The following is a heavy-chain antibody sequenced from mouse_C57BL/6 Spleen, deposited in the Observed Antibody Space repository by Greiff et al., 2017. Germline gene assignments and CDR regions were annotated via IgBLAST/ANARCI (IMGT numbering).Heavy chain of an antibody. V-gene: IGHV8-8*01. Sequence: QVTLKVSGPGILQPSQTLSLTCSFSGFSLTTFGMGVGWIRHPSGNGLEWLAHIWWDDDKYYNPALKSRLTISKDTSKNQVFLKIANVDTADTATYYCAPIGKAIYYDSPYAMDYWGQGTSVTVSS. CDR2: IWWDDDK. D-gene: IGHD2-4*01. CDR3: APIGKAIYYDSPYAMDY. CDR1: GFSLTTFGMG. J-gene: IGHJ4*01.